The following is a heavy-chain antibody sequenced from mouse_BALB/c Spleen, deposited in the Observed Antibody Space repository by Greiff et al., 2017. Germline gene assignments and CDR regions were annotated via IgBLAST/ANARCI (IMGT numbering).Heavy chain of an antibody. CDR1: GFTFSSFG. J-gene: IGHJ1*01. Sequence: EVKLMESGGGLVQPGGSRKLSCAASGFTFSSFGMHWVRQAPEKGLEWVAYISSGSSTIYYADTVKGRFTISRDNPKNTLFLQMTSLRSEDTAMYYCASAYYRYDGYFDVWGAGTTVTVSS. CDR3: ASAYYRYDGYFDV. CDR2: ISSGSSTI. V-gene: IGHV5-17*02. D-gene: IGHD2-14*01.